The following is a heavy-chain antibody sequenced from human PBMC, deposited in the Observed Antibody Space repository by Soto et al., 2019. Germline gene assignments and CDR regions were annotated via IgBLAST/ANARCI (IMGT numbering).Heavy chain of an antibody. CDR1: GVSFTDHG. CDR2: VTPKFGTA. Sequence: QVQLVQSGAEVKKPGSSVKVSCRASGVSFTDHGISWLRQAPGQGLEWIGGVTPKFGTANYAPKFQGRVSIAADESKTTASVTLSSLRPEDPAVYFCARGVVSGFEHWYFDLWGRGTLITVAS. D-gene: IGHD5-12*01. CDR3: ARGVVSGFEHWYFDL. V-gene: IGHV1-69*01. J-gene: IGHJ2*01.